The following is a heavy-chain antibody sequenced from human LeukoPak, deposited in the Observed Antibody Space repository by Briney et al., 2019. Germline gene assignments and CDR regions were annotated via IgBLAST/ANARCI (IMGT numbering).Heavy chain of an antibody. CDR2: MNPNSGNT. CDR1: GYTFTSYD. V-gene: IGHV1-8*01. D-gene: IGHD3-10*01. Sequence: ASVKVSCKASGYTFTSYDINWVRQATGQGLEWMGWMNPNSGNTGYAQKFQGRVTMTRNTSISTAYMELSRLRSDDTAVYYCARAPPHYYGSGSYGEYYFDYWGQGTLVTVSS. CDR3: ARAPPHYYGSGSYGEYYFDY. J-gene: IGHJ4*02.